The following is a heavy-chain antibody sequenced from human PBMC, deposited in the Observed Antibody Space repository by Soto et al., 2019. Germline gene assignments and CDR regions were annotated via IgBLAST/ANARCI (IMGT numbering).Heavy chain of an antibody. Sequence: KTSETLSLTCTVSGGSISSSNKYWGWIRQPPGKGLEWIGSIYYSGTTYYNPSLKSRLTMTVDMSQNQLSLKLNTVTAADTAVYYCARGYDRFEFWGQGTPVTVSS. J-gene: IGHJ4*02. D-gene: IGHD3-22*01. CDR1: GGSISSSNKY. CDR3: ARGYDRFEF. CDR2: IYYSGTT. V-gene: IGHV4-39*02.